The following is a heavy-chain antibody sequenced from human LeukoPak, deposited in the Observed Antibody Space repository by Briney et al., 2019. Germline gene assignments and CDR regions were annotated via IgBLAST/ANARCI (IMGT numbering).Heavy chain of an antibody. V-gene: IGHV1-18*04. Sequence: ASVKVSCKASGYTFTTYGITWVRQAPGQGLEWMGWISGSKGNTNYAQKLQGRVTMTTDTSTSTAYMELRSLRSDDTAVYYCARDRDSYSSSNWFDPWGQGTLVTVSS. J-gene: IGHJ5*02. CDR1: GYTFTTYG. CDR3: ARDRDSYSSSNWFDP. D-gene: IGHD6-13*01. CDR2: ISGSKGNT.